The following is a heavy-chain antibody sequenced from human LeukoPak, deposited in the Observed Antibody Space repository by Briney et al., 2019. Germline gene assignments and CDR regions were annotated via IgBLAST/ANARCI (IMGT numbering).Heavy chain of an antibody. V-gene: IGHV3-23*01. CDR1: GFTFSTYA. CDR3: VPLGGLGYYQYGMDV. D-gene: IGHD3/OR15-3a*01. Sequence: PGGSLRLSCVVSGFTFSTYAMSWVRQAPGKGLEWVSGIGGSGGDTFYADSVRGRFTVSGDNSKNTLFLQIDSLRTEDTAVYYCVPLGGLGYYQYGMDVWGRGTTVTVSS. CDR2: IGGSGGDT. J-gene: IGHJ6*02.